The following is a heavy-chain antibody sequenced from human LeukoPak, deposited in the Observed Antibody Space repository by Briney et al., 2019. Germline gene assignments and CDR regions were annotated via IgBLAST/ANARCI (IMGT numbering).Heavy chain of an antibody. J-gene: IGHJ4*02. CDR1: GFTFSTYA. D-gene: IGHD4-11*01. V-gene: IGHV3-30*04. CDR2: ISYDGNNK. Sequence: GGSLRLSCAASGFTFSTYAIHWVRRAPGKGLEWVALISYDGNNKYYADSVRGRFTISRDNSKNTLYLQMNSLRAEDTAVYYCARGTPTTRDFDYWGQGTLVTVSS. CDR3: ARGTPTTRDFDY.